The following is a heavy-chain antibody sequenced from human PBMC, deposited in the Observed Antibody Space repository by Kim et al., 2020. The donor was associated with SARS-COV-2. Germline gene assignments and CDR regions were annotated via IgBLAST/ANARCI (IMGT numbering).Heavy chain of an antibody. D-gene: IGHD2-2*01. J-gene: IGHJ6*02. CDR3: ASLPAASSVSYYYYGMDV. V-gene: IGHV3-11*06. Sequence: KGRFTISRENAKNSLYLQMNSLRAEDTAVYYCASLPAASSVSYYYYGMDVWGQGTTVTVSS.